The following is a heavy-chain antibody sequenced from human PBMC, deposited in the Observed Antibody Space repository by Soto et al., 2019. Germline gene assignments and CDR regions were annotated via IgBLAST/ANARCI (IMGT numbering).Heavy chain of an antibody. V-gene: IGHV3-23*01. J-gene: IGHJ5*02. CDR2: ITATGT. CDR1: GFSFRQYA. D-gene: IGHD6-13*01. Sequence: EVHLLESGGGFVQPGGSLRLSCAASGFSFRQYAMIWVRQAPGKGLEWVSAITATGTHYADSVKGRFTISRDSSKSTLYLDINNLRVDDTAVYYCAKGMVPDQWGQGTLITVSS. CDR3: AKGMVPDQ.